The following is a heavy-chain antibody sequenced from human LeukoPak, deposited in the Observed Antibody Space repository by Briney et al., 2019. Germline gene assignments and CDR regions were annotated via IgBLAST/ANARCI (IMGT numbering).Heavy chain of an antibody. Sequence: TSETLCLTCAVYGGSFSGYYWSWIRQPPGKGLEWIGEINHSGSTNYNPSLKSRVTISVDTSKNQFSLKLSSVTAADTAVYYCASTILTGYFSRGRRYYYGMDVWGQGTTVTVSS. D-gene: IGHD3-9*01. CDR2: INHSGST. V-gene: IGHV4-34*01. J-gene: IGHJ6*02. CDR1: GGSFSGYY. CDR3: ASTILTGYFSRGRRYYYGMDV.